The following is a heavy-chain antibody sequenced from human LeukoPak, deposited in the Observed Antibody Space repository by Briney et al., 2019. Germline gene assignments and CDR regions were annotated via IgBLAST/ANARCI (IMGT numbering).Heavy chain of an antibody. Sequence: PGGSLRLSCAASGFTFDDYTMHWVRQAPGKGLEWVSLISWDGGSTYYADSVKGRFTISRDNSKNSLYLQMNSLRTEDTALYYCAKDIGSSGLPTFDYWGQGTLVTVSS. CDR1: GFTFDDYT. CDR2: ISWDGGST. J-gene: IGHJ4*02. V-gene: IGHV3-43*01. D-gene: IGHD6-19*01. CDR3: AKDIGSSGLPTFDY.